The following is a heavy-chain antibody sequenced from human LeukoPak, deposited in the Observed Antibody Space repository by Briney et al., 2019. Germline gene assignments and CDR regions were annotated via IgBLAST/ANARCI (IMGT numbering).Heavy chain of an antibody. D-gene: IGHD6-19*01. CDR1: GYTFTGYY. CDR3: ARASRNRGRLAVAGAYYFDY. Sequence: GASVKVSCKASGYTFTGYYMHWVRQAPGQGLEWMGWINPNSGGTNYAQKFQGRVTMTRDTSISTAYMELSRLRSDDTAVYYCARASRNRGRLAVAGAYYFDYWGQGTLVTVSS. V-gene: IGHV1-2*02. J-gene: IGHJ4*02. CDR2: INPNSGGT.